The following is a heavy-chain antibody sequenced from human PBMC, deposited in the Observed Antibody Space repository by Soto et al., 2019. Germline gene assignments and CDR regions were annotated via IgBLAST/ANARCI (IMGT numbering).Heavy chain of an antibody. J-gene: IGHJ6*02. CDR1: GYTFTSYG. CDR3: ARDKYSSSSESYYYGMDV. Sequence: ASVKVSCKASGYTFTSYGISWVRQAPGQGLEWMGWISAYNGNTNYAQKLQGRVTMTTDTSTSTAYMELRSLRSDDTAVYYCARDKYSSSSESYYYGMDVWGQGTTVTVSS. V-gene: IGHV1-18*01. D-gene: IGHD6-6*01. CDR2: ISAYNGNT.